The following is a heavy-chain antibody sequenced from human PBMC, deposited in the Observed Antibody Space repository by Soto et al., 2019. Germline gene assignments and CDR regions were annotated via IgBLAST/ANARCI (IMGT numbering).Heavy chain of an antibody. Sequence: SETLSLTCSVSGDSMNNGDYFWTWIRQTPGKGLQWIGYISYSGSTFYNPSLKTRLAMSVDTSKNQFSVRLRSVTAADTAVYYCAKAHSSSWSYFDYWGQGTLVTVSS. V-gene: IGHV4-30-4*01. CDR2: ISYSGST. J-gene: IGHJ4*02. D-gene: IGHD6-13*01. CDR1: GDSMNNGDYF. CDR3: AKAHSSSWSYFDY.